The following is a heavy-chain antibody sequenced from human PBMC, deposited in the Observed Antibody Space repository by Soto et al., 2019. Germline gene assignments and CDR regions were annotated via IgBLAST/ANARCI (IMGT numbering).Heavy chain of an antibody. CDR2: MNPNSGNT. CDR1: GYTFTSYD. Sequence: ASVKVSCKASGYTFTSYDINWVRQATGQGLEWMGWMNPNSGNTGYAQKFQGRVTMTRNTSISTAYMELSSLRSEDTAVYYCARVLRFLEWSIGYWGQGTLITVSS. V-gene: IGHV1-8*01. CDR3: ARVLRFLEWSIGY. J-gene: IGHJ4*02. D-gene: IGHD3-3*01.